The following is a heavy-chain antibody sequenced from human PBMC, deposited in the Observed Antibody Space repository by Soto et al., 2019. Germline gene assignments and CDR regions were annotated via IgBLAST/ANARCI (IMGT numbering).Heavy chain of an antibody. J-gene: IGHJ5*02. CDR3: ARLYCSSTTCDSWFDP. V-gene: IGHV5-10-1*01. D-gene: IGHD2-2*01. CDR1: GYTFTTFW. Sequence: GESLKISCKGSGYTFTTFWISWVRQMPGKGLEWMGRIDPSDSYTNYSPSFQGHVTISADKSIGTAYLQWGSLKASDTAIYYCARLYCSSTTCDSWFDPWGQGTLVTVSS. CDR2: IDPSDSYT.